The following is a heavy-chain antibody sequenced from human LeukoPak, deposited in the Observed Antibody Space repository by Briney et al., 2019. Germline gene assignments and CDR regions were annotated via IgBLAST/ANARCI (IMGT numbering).Heavy chain of an antibody. CDR3: ARVYCSGGSCYSGLGY. CDR1: GFSFSSST. D-gene: IGHD2-15*01. Sequence: PGGSLRLSCAASGFSFSSSTMHWVRQAPGKGLEWVSSIIRYISYIYYADSVKGRFTISRDNAKNSLFLQMDSLRVEDTAVYYCARVYCSGGSCYSGLGYWGQGTLVTVSS. CDR2: IIRYISYI. J-gene: IGHJ4*02. V-gene: IGHV3-21*04.